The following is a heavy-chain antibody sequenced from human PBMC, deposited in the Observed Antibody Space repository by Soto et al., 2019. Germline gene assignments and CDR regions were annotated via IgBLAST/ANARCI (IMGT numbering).Heavy chain of an antibody. Sequence: ASVKVSCKASGYTFTGYYMHWVRQAPGQGLEWMGWINPNSGGTNYAQKFQGRVTMTRDTSISTAYMELSRLRSDDTAVYYCARDMYYFDWLLHHWGQGTLVTVSS. CDR2: INPNSGGT. CDR1: GYTFTGYY. CDR3: ARDMYYFDWLLHH. J-gene: IGHJ5*02. D-gene: IGHD3-9*01. V-gene: IGHV1-2*02.